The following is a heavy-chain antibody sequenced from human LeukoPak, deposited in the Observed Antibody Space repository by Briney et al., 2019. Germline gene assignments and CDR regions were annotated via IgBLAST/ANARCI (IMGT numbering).Heavy chain of an antibody. D-gene: IGHD1-1*01. CDR2: IYFSGST. V-gene: IGHV4-59*10. CDR3: ARGRPGTVQPVDY. J-gene: IGHJ4*02. Sequence: PSETLSLTCAVYRGSFSGYYWSWIRQPAGKGLEWIGSIYFSGSTYYNPSLKSRVTISLDTSKKQLSFSLKLSSVTAADTAMYPRARGRPGTVQPVDYWGQGTLVTVSS. CDR1: RGSFSGYY.